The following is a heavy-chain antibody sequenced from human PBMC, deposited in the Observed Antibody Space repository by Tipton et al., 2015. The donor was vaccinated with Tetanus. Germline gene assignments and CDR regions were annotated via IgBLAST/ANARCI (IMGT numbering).Heavy chain of an antibody. D-gene: IGHD3-3*01. Sequence: LRLSCTVSGASIRGGTFYWGWIRQPPGKGLEWIGSIYESGDTYYIPSLKNRVTISVDTSTNQFSLTLNSMAAADTGVYYCARHQSGYFTPFDYWGQGKLDTVSS. CDR2: IYESGDT. CDR3: ARHQSGYFTPFDY. V-gene: IGHV4-39*01. CDR1: GASIRGGTFY. J-gene: IGHJ4*02.